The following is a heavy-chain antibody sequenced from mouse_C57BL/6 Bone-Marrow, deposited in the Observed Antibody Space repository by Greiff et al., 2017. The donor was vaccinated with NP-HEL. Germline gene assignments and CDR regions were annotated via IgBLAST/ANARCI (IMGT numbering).Heavy chain of an antibody. V-gene: IGHV1-58*01. D-gene: IGHD1-1*01. Sequence: VQLKESGAELVRPGSSVKMSCKTSGYTFTSYGINWVKQRPGQGLEWIGYIYIGNGYTEYNEKFKGKATLTSDTSSSTAYMQLSSLTSEDSAIYFCARSPLYYYGSWFAYWGQGTLVTVSA. J-gene: IGHJ3*01. CDR3: ARSPLYYYGSWFAY. CDR2: IYIGNGYT. CDR1: GYTFTSYG.